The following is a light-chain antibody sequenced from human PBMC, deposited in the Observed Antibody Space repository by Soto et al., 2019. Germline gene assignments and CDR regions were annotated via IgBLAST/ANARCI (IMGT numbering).Light chain of an antibody. V-gene: IGKV1-39*01. CDR2: SAS. CDR1: QSISSN. J-gene: IGKJ2*01. Sequence: DIQMTQSPSSLSAFAGDRVTITCRASQSISSNLNWYQQKQGKAPKLLIYSASSLQSGVPSRFSGSGSGTDFTLTITSLQPEGFATYYCQQSFSIPYIFGQGTKLDIK. CDR3: QQSFSIPYI.